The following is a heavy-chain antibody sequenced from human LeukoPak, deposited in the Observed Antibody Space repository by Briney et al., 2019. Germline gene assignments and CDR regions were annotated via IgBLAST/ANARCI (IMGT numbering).Heavy chain of an antibody. Sequence: PSETLSLTCAVYGGSFSGYYWSWIRQPPGKGLEWIGSIYYSGSTYYNPSLKSRVTISVDTSKNQFSLKLSSVTAADTAVYYCARPKDMDVWGQGTTVTVSS. CDR1: GGSFSGYY. CDR2: IYYSGST. CDR3: ARPKDMDV. J-gene: IGHJ6*02. V-gene: IGHV4-34*01.